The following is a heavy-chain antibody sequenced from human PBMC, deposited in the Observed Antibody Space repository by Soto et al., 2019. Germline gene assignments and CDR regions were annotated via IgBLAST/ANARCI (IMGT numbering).Heavy chain of an antibody. D-gene: IGHD2-15*01. CDR2: IWYDGSNK. CDR1: GFTFNTYG. Sequence: GGSLRLSCTTSGFTFNTYGMHWVRQAPGKGLEWVAIIWYDGSNKYYADSVKGRFTISRDNSKNTLYLQMNSLRAEVTALYYCARADCTGAYCYSWPFNYGVDVWGQGTTVTVSS. J-gene: IGHJ6*02. V-gene: IGHV3-33*08. CDR3: ARADCTGAYCYSWPFNYGVDV.